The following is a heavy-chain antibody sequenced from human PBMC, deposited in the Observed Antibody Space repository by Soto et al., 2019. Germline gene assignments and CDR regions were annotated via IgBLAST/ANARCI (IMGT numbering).Heavy chain of an antibody. CDR2: INPKSGGT. V-gene: IGHV1-2*02. Sequence: QVQLVQSGAEVKKPGASVKVSCEASGYSFTDYFIHWVRQAPGQGLEWMGWINPKSGGTNYAQVFRGRVTMTRDTSISTAYMDLSGLGSDDTATYYCVKTYDGSGQPSHYFDPWGQGTPVTVSS. D-gene: IGHD3-22*01. CDR3: VKTYDGSGQPSHYFDP. J-gene: IGHJ5*02. CDR1: GYSFTDYF.